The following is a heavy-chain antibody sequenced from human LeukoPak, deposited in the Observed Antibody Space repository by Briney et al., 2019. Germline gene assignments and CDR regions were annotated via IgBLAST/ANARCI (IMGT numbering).Heavy chain of an antibody. J-gene: IGHJ4*02. D-gene: IGHD4-17*01. CDR2: IYSGGST. Sequence: PGGSLRLSCTVSGFTVSSNSMSWVRQAPGKGLEWVSFIYSGGSTHNSDSVKGRFTISRDNSKNTLYLQMNSLRAEDTAIYYCAKRMTTVTTFDYWGQGTLVTVSS. V-gene: IGHV3-53*01. CDR1: GFTVSSNS. CDR3: AKRMTTVTTFDY.